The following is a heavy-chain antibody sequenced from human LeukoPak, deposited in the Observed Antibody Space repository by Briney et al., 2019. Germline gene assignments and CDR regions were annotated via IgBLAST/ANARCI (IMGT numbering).Heavy chain of an antibody. Sequence: PGGSLRLSCAASGFIFSDYAMNWVRQAPGKGLEWVSAIRASGYPYYADSVRGRFTISRDSSDETMYMQMNSLRVEDTAVYYCAKGPGSDFWSGSYPFDFWGRGTVVTVS. D-gene: IGHD3-3*01. CDR1: GFIFSDYA. J-gene: IGHJ4*02. CDR2: IRASGYP. V-gene: IGHV3-23*01. CDR3: AKGPGSDFWSGSYPFDF.